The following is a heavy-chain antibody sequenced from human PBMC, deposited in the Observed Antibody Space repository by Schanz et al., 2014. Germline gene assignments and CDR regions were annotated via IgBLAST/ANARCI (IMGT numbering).Heavy chain of an antibody. CDR1: GFTMSSSA. CDR3: ARGGYSGYDSADY. V-gene: IGHV3-30*04. Sequence: HVQLVESGGGVVQPGGSLRLSCAGSGFTMSSSAMHWVRQAPGKGPEWVTVVFSDGSNEYSADSVKGRFTISRDTSKNTLYLHMNSLRPEDTAVYFCARGGYSGYDSADYWGQGTLVIVSS. J-gene: IGHJ4*02. D-gene: IGHD5-12*01. CDR2: VFSDGSNE.